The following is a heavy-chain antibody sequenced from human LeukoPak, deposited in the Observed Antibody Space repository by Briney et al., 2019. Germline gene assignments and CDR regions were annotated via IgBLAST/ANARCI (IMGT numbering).Heavy chain of an antibody. J-gene: IGHJ4*02. CDR1: GYSFTNYW. CDR3: ARSGSGTRFDY. CDR2: NYHGDSDT. D-gene: IGHD6-19*01. V-gene: IGHV5-51*01. Sequence: GESLKISCQGSGYSFTNYWIAWVRHVPGKGLEWMGINYHGDSDTRYSPSFQGQVTISADKSISTAYLQWSSLKASDTAMFYCARSGSGTRFDYWGQGTQVTVSS.